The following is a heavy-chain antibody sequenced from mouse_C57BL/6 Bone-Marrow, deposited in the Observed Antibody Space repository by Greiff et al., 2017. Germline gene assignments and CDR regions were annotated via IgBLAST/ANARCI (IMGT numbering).Heavy chain of an antibody. D-gene: IGHD1-3*01. CDR3: ARSGNLYDYAMDY. V-gene: IGHV1-54*01. J-gene: IGHJ4*01. CDR1: GYAFTNYL. Sequence: QVQLQQSGAELVRPGTSVKVSCKASGYAFTNYLIEWVKQRPGQGLEWIGVINPGSGGTNYNEKFKGKATLTADKSSSTAYMQLSSLTSEDSAVYFCARSGNLYDYAMDYWGQGTSVTVSS. CDR2: INPGSGGT.